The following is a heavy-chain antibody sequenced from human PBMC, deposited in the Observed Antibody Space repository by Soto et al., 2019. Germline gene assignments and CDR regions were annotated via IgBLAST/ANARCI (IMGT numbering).Heavy chain of an antibody. J-gene: IGHJ4*02. Sequence: PSETLSLTCTVSGGSISSGDYYWSWIRQPPGKGLEWIGYIYYSGSTYYNPSLKSRVTISVDTSKNQFSLKLSSVTAADTAVYYCARDHHYGDYPYFDYWGQGTLVTVSS. D-gene: IGHD4-17*01. CDR1: GGSISSGDYY. V-gene: IGHV4-30-4*01. CDR2: IYYSGST. CDR3: ARDHHYGDYPYFDY.